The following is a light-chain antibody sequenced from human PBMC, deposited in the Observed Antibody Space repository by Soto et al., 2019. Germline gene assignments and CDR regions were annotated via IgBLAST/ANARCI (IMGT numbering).Light chain of an antibody. CDR1: EHINNY. V-gene: IGKV1-33*01. CDR3: QQYDSLPLP. J-gene: IGKJ4*01. Sequence: DIQMTQSPPSLSASVGDRVTITCQASEHINNYLNWYQQIPGKAPKLLIYYASNLAAWAPLRFSGSGSGTAFTFAISGLRPDDVATYYCQQYDSLPLPFGGGTKVDIK. CDR2: YAS.